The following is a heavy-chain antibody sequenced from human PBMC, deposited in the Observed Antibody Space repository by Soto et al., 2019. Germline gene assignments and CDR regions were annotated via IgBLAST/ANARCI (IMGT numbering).Heavy chain of an antibody. J-gene: IGHJ4*02. D-gene: IGHD2-15*01. CDR1: SGSISSSNW. CDR3: ARESVDCSGGSCLYYFDY. V-gene: IGHV4-4*02. CDR2: IYHSGST. Sequence: QVQLQESGPGLVKPSGTLSLTCAVSSGSISSSNWWSWVRQPPGKGLEWIGEIYHSGSTNYNPSLKSRVTLSVDKSKNQFSLKLSSVTAADTAVYYCARESVDCSGGSCLYYFDYWGQGTLVTVSS.